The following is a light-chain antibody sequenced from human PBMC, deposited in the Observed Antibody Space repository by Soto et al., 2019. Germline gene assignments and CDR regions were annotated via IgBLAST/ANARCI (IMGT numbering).Light chain of an antibody. V-gene: IGKV3-15*01. CDR1: QSVSSK. Sequence: EIVMTQSPATLSLSPGQRATLSCRASQSVSSKLAWYQQRPGQAPRLLIYSASTRATGIPARFSGSGSGTEFTLTISSLQSEDFAVYYCHQYNHWLTWTFGQGTKVKIK. CDR3: HQYNHWLTWT. J-gene: IGKJ1*01. CDR2: SAS.